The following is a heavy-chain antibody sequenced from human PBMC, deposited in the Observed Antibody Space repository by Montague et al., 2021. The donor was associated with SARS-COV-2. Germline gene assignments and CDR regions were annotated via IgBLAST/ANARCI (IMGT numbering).Heavy chain of an antibody. CDR2: INHSGSS. CDR1: GGSFTGYY. Sequence: SETLSLTCAVYGGSFTGYYWTWIRQPPGKGLEWIGEINHSGSSNYNPSLESRVTMSVDTSKNQFSLRLNSVSAADTAVYYCARAWRYGDYSGVHFAPWGQGTLVTVSS. CDR3: ARAWRYGDYSGVHFAP. D-gene: IGHD4-17*01. J-gene: IGHJ5*02. V-gene: IGHV4-34*01.